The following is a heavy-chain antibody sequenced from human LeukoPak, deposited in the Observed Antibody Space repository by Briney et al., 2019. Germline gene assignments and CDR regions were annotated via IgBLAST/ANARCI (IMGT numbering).Heavy chain of an antibody. Sequence: ASVKVSCKASGYTFTSYYMHWVRQAPGQGLEWMGIINPSGGSTSYAQKFQGRVTMTRDTSTSTVYMELSSLRSEDTAVYYCAREIGPRQLDLWASAFDYWGQGTLVTVSS. CDR1: GYTFTSYY. CDR3: AREIGPRQLDLWASAFDY. D-gene: IGHD5-18*01. J-gene: IGHJ4*02. V-gene: IGHV1-46*01. CDR2: INPSGGST.